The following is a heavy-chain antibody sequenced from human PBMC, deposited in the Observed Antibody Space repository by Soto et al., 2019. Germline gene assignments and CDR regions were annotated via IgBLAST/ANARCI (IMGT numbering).Heavy chain of an antibody. J-gene: IGHJ6*02. Sequence: QVQLVESGGGVVHPGRSLRLSCAASGFTFSNYGMHWVRQAPGKGLEWVAVISYDGSNKYYADFVKGRFSISRDSSRNTLYLQMNSLRPEDTVVYYCERTSSAYDEYYYGMDVWGQGTTVTVSS. D-gene: IGHD5-12*01. V-gene: IGHV3-30*03. CDR2: ISYDGSNK. CDR1: GFTFSNYG. CDR3: ERTSSAYDEYYYGMDV.